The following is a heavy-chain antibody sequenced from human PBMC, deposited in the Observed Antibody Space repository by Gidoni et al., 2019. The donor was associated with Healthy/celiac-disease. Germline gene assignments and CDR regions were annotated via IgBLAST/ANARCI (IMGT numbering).Heavy chain of an antibody. CDR3: AAAPYSSSSPSYYYYGMDV. J-gene: IGHJ6*02. CDR2: IVVGSGNT. V-gene: IGHV1-58*02. CDR1: GFTCTSSD. Sequence: QMQLVQSGPEVKKPGTSVKVSCKASGFTCTSSDRKWVRQARGQRLEGIGWIVVGSGNTNYAQKFQERVTITRDMSTSTAYMELSSLRSEDTAVYYCAAAPYSSSSPSYYYYGMDVWGQGTTVTVSS. D-gene: IGHD6-6*01.